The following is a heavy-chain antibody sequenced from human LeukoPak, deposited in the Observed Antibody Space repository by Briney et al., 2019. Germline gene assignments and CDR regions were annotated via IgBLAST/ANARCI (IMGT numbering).Heavy chain of an antibody. Sequence: PGGSLRLSCAASGFTFSSYSMNWVRQAPGKGLEWVSHISSSGSTTYYADSVKGRFTISRDNAKNPLYLQMNSLRAEDTAVYYCASPQYYFDYWGQETLVTVSS. J-gene: IGHJ4*02. CDR1: GFTFSSYS. D-gene: IGHD5-24*01. CDR3: ASPQYYFDY. CDR2: ISSSGSTT. V-gene: IGHV3-48*04.